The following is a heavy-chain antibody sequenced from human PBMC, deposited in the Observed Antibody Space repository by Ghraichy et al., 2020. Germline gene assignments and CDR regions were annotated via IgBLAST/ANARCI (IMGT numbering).Heavy chain of an antibody. CDR1: GGSISSGGYY. D-gene: IGHD3-3*01. CDR2: IYYSGST. V-gene: IGHV4-31*03. J-gene: IGHJ6*02. Sequence: SQTLSLTCTVSGGSISSGGYYWSWIRQHPGKGLGWIGYIYYSGSTSYNPSLKSRVTISVDTSKNQFSLKLSSVTAADTAVYYCARRSGYIVGGMDVWGQGTTVTVSS. CDR3: ARRSGYIVGGMDV.